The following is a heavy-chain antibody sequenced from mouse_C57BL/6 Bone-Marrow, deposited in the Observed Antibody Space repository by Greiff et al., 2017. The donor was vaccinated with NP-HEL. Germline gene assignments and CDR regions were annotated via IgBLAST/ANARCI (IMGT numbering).Heavy chain of an antibody. CDR3: ANSSGYLYYAMDY. CDR2: ISSGSSTI. CDR1: GFTFSDYG. D-gene: IGHD3-2*02. V-gene: IGHV5-17*01. Sequence: EVQLVESGGGLVKPGGSLKLSCAASGFTFSDYGMHWVRQAPEKGLEWVAYISSGSSTIYYADTVKGRFTISRDNAKNTLFLQMTSLRSEDTAMYYCANSSGYLYYAMDYWGQGTSVTVSS. J-gene: IGHJ4*01.